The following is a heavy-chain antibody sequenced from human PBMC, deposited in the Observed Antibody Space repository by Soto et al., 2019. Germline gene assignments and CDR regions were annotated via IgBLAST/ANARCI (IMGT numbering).Heavy chain of an antibody. J-gene: IGHJ4*02. V-gene: IGHV3-74*01. Sequence: GGSLRLSCAASGFTFSSYWMHWVRQAPGKGLVWVSRINSDGSSTSYADSVKGRFTISRDNAKNTLYLQMTSLRAEDTAVYYCARENYDILTGYSPEFDYWGQGTLVTVSS. CDR1: GFTFSSYW. D-gene: IGHD3-9*01. CDR2: INSDGSST. CDR3: ARENYDILTGYSPEFDY.